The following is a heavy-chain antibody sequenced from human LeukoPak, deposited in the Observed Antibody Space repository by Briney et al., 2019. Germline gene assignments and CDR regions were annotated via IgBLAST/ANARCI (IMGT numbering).Heavy chain of an antibody. V-gene: IGHV4-30-4*08. CDR2: IYYSGST. CDR3: ARGNYDFWSGYYSHFDY. CDR1: GGSISSGDSY. J-gene: IGHJ4*02. Sequence: SETLSLTYTVPGGSISSGDSYWSWIRQPPGKGLEWIGYIYYSGSTYYNPSLKSRVTISVDTSKNQFSLKLSSVTAADTAVYYCARGNYDFWSGYYSHFDYWGQGTLVTVSS. D-gene: IGHD3-3*01.